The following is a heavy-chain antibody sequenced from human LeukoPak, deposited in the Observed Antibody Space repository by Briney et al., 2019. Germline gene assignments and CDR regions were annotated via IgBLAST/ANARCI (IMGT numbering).Heavy chain of an antibody. D-gene: IGHD3-10*01. V-gene: IGHV4-39*01. CDR2: IYYSGST. J-gene: IGHJ5*02. CDR3: ARYYSVWFGELFAWSVAYNSWFDP. CDR1: GGSISSSSYY. Sequence: SETLSLTCTVSGGSISSSSYYWGWIRQPPGKGLEWIGSIYYSGSTYYNPSLKSRVTISVDTSKNQFSLKLSSVTAADTAVYYCARYYSVWFGELFAWSVAYNSWFDPWGQGTLVTVSS.